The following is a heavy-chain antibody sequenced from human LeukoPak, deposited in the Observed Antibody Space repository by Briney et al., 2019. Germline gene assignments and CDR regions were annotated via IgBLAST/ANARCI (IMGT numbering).Heavy chain of an antibody. CDR2: INTSGST. V-gene: IGHV4-61*02. D-gene: IGHD6-13*01. Sequence: PSETLSLTCTVSGGSISSGSYFWTWVRQPAGKGLEWIGRINTSGSTNYNPSLKSRVTISVDTSKNQFSLKLSSVTAADTAVFYCAREGYTSSWYSGYYYFDYWSQGTLVTVSS. J-gene: IGHJ4*02. CDR1: GGSISSGSYF. CDR3: AREGYTSSWYSGYYYFDY.